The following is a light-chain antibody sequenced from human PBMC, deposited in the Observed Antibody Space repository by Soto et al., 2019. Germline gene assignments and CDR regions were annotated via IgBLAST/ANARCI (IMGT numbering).Light chain of an antibody. V-gene: IGLV2-14*01. J-gene: IGLJ1*01. CDR3: SSYTSSSTGYV. CDR1: SSDVGGYTY. Sequence: QSALTQPASVSGSPGQSITISCTGTSSDVGGYTYVSWYQQNPGKAPKLMIYDVSNRPSGVSNRLSGSKSGNTAALTISGLQAEDAADYYCSSYTSSSTGYVFGTGTKLTVL. CDR2: DVS.